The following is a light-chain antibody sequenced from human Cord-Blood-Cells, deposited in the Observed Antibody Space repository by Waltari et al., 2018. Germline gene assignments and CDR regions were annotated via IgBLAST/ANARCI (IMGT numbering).Light chain of an antibody. CDR3: SSYTSSSPVV. CDR2: AVS. V-gene: IGLV2-14*01. J-gene: IGLJ2*01. Sequence: QSALTQPASVSGSPGQSITISCTATSSDVGGYNYVYWYQQHPGKAPKLMIYAVSNRPSGVSNRFSGSKSGNTASLTISGLQAEDEADYYCSSYTSSSPVVFGGGTKLTVL. CDR1: SSDVGGYNY.